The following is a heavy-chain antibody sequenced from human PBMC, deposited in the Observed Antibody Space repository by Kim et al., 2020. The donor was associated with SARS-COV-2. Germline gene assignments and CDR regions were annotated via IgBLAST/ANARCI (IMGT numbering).Heavy chain of an antibody. J-gene: IGHJ3*02. Sequence: SETLSLTCTVSGGSISSYYWSWIRQPPGKGLEWIGYIYYSGSTNYNPSLKSRVTISVDTSKNQFSLKLSSVTAADTAVYYCASEVVVPAAMRRGAFDIWGQGTMVTVSS. V-gene: IGHV4-59*01. D-gene: IGHD2-2*01. CDR1: GGSISSYY. CDR3: ASEVVVPAAMRRGAFDI. CDR2: IYYSGST.